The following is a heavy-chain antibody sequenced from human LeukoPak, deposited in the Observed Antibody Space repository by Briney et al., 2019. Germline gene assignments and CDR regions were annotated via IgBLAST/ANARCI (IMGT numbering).Heavy chain of an antibody. V-gene: IGHV1-24*01. CDR3: ARSDISIVRGAMV. J-gene: IGHJ4*02. Sequence: ASVKVSCKVSGYSLTELSMHWVRQAPGKGLEWMGGFDPEDGETIYAQTFQGRITMTTETSTSTAYMELRSLRSDDTAVYYCARSDISIVRGAMVWGQGTLVIVSS. CDR1: GYSLTELS. D-gene: IGHD3-10*01. CDR2: FDPEDGET.